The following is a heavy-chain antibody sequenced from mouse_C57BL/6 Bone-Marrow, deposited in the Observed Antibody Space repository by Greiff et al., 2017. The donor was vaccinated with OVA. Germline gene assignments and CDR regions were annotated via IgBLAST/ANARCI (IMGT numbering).Heavy chain of an antibody. D-gene: IGHD1-1*01. CDR2: ISNGGGST. J-gene: IGHJ3*01. Sequence: EVKVVESGGGLVQPGGSLKLSCAASGFTFSDYYMYWVRQTPEKRLEWVAYISNGGGSTYYPDTVKGRFTISRDNAKNTLYLQMSRLKSEDTAMYYCARHEDYYGTWFAYWGQGTLVTVSA. V-gene: IGHV5-12*01. CDR3: ARHEDYYGTWFAY. CDR1: GFTFSDYY.